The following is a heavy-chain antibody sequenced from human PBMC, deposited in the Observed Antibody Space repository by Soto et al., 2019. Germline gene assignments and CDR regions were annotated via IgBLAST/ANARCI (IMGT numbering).Heavy chain of an antibody. D-gene: IGHD3-10*02. V-gene: IGHV3-30-3*01. CDR2: VSFDGTNK. CDR1: GYTFSNYA. J-gene: IGHJ6*02. Sequence: QVQLVESGGGVVQPGRSLRLSCEASGYTFSNYAAHWVRQTPGKGLEWLAVVSFDGTNKYYADSVRGRFSISRDNSKNTLYLQMTSLRSEATGVYYCARAMLGIVTLYGIDVGGQGTTVAVSS. CDR3: ARAMLGIVTLYGIDV.